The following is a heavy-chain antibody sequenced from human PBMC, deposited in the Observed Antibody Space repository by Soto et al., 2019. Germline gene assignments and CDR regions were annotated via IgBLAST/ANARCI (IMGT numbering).Heavy chain of an antibody. V-gene: IGHV4-4*07. CDR1: VESISNFY. J-gene: IGHJ6*02. D-gene: IGHD6-19*01. Sequence: SETLSLTCSVSVESISNFYWSWIRQSAGKGLEWIGHVHVSGGTNYNAPLQSRVTMSVDTSSNHVSLQLTSLTVADTAVYYCARDRYGWYPGFDLDFWGPGTTVTVSS. CDR2: VHVSGGT. CDR3: ARDRYGWYPGFDLDF.